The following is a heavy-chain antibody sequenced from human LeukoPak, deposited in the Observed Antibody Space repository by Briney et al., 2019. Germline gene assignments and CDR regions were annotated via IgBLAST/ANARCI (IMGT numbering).Heavy chain of an antibody. CDR1: GGSISSYC. D-gene: IGHD1-26*01. CDR3: ARDPSGTAFDI. Sequence: PSETLSLTCTVSGGSISSYCWSWIRQPPGKGLEWIGYIYYSGSTNYNPSLKSRVTISVDTSKNQFSLKLSSVTAADTAVYYCARDPSGTAFDIWGQGTMVTVSS. V-gene: IGHV4-59*01. J-gene: IGHJ3*02. CDR2: IYYSGST.